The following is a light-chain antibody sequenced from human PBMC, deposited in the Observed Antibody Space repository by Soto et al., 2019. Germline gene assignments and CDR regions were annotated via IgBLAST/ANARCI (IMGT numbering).Light chain of an antibody. CDR2: DAS. CDR1: QTVTNNY. V-gene: IGKV3-20*01. CDR3: QQCATSPLT. Sequence: EIVLTQSPGTLSLSPGERATHFCRASQTVTNNYIAWYQQKPGQPPRLLIDDASRRASGIPDRFSGSGSGTDFTLTISRLEPEDFAVYYCQQCATSPLTFGQGTKVDIK. J-gene: IGKJ1*01.